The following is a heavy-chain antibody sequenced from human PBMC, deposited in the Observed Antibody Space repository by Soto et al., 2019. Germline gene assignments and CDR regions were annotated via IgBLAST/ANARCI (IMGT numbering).Heavy chain of an antibody. CDR2: ISGSGGST. V-gene: IGHV3-23*01. J-gene: IGHJ6*03. CDR3: YCSSTSCYPRPDYMDV. CDR1: GFTFSSYA. Sequence: GGSLRLSCAASGFTFSSYAMSWVRQAPGKGLEWVSAISGSGGSTYYADSVKGRFTISRDNSKNTLYLQMNSLRAEDTAVYYCYCSSTSCYPRPDYMDVWGKGTTVTVSS. D-gene: IGHD2-2*01.